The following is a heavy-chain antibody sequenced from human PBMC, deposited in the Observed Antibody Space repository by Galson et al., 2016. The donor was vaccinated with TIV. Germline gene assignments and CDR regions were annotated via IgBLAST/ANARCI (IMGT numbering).Heavy chain of an antibody. CDR2: IYPSDSDT. V-gene: IGHV5-51*01. CDR1: GYSFSIYW. D-gene: IGHD3-10*01. Sequence: QSGAEVTKPGESLKISCKASGYSFSIYWIGWVRQMPGKGLEWMGIIYPSDSDTRYSPSFQGQVTISADKSINTVYLQWSSLKASDTAMYYCARSPHSLDSGTSSTAGYFDYWGQGPLVTVSS. CDR3: ARSPHSLDSGTSSTAGYFDY. J-gene: IGHJ4*02.